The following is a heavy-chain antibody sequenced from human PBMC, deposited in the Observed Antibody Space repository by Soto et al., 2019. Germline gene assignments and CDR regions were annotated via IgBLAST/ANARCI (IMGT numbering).Heavy chain of an antibody. CDR1: GFSLSNAGLG. V-gene: IGHV2-26*04. Sequence: QVTVKESGPVLVKPTETLTLTCTVSGFSLSNAGLGVSWIRQPPGKALEWLAHIFSNDEKSYSTSLKSRLTISQDTSKSQVVLTMTNMDPADTATYYCASTYSTSWYWFDPWGQGTLVTVSS. D-gene: IGHD6-13*01. CDR3: ASTYSTSWYWFDP. J-gene: IGHJ5*02. CDR2: IFSNDEK.